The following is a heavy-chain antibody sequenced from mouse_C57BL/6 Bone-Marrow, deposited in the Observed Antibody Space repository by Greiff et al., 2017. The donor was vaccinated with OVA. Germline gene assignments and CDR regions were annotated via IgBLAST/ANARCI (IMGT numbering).Heavy chain of an antibody. D-gene: IGHD2-5*01. J-gene: IGHJ1*03. CDR2: IYPGDGDT. V-gene: IGHV1-80*01. CDR3: ARSRSNCHWYFDV. CDR1: GYAFSSYW. Sequence: QVHVKQSGAELVKPGASVKISCKASGYAFSSYWMNWVKQRPGKGLEWIGQIYPGDGDTNYNGKFKGKATLTADKSSSTAYMQLSSLTSEDSAVYFCARSRSNCHWYFDVWGTGTTVTVSS.